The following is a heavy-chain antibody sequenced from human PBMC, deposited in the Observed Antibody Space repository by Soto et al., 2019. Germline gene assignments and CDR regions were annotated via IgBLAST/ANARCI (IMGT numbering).Heavy chain of an antibody. J-gene: IGHJ1*01. D-gene: IGHD2-15*01. Sequence: PGRSLRLSCAASGFTFSSYWMHWVRQAPGKGLVWVSRINSDGSSTSYADSVKGRFTISRDNAKNTLYLQMNSLRAEDTAVYYCVRTSLVVAAAAREAYWGQGTLVTVSS. CDR3: VRTSLVVAAAAREAY. CDR2: INSDGSST. CDR1: GFTFSSYW. V-gene: IGHV3-74*01.